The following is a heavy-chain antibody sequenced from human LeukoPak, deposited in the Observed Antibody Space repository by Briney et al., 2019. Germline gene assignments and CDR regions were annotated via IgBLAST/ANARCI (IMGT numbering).Heavy chain of an antibody. CDR1: GGSISSGGYS. CDR2: IYHSGST. D-gene: IGHD3-10*01. J-gene: IGHJ3*02. CDR3: ARGQITMVRGVIITHDASDI. Sequence: PSQTLSLTCAVSGGSISSGGYSWSWIRQPPGKGLEWIGYIYHSGSTYYNPSLKSRVTISVDRSKNQFSLKLSSVTAADTAVYYCARGQITMVRGVIITHDASDIWGQGTMVTVSS. V-gene: IGHV4-30-2*01.